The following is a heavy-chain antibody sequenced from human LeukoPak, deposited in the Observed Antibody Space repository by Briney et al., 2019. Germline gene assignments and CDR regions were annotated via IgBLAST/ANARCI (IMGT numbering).Heavy chain of an antibody. D-gene: IGHD3-22*01. CDR3: AKDIDDSSGYHDY. Sequence: GGSLRLSCAASGFTFSSYGMHWVRQAPGKGLEWVADIWYDGSNKYYADSVKGRFTISRDNSKNTLYLQMNSLRAEDTAVYYCAKDIDDSSGYHDYWGQGTLVTVSS. V-gene: IGHV3-33*06. CDR2: IWYDGSNK. CDR1: GFTFSSYG. J-gene: IGHJ4*02.